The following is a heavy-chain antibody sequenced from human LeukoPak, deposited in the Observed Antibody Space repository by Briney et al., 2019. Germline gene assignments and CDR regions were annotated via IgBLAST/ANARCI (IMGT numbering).Heavy chain of an antibody. J-gene: IGHJ4*02. Sequence: ASVKVSCKASGYTFTSYDINWVRQATGQGLEWMGWMNPNSGNTGYAQKFQGRVTMTGNTSISTAYMELSSLRSEDTAVYYCAREGPYCSSTSCYNDYWGQGTLVTVSS. D-gene: IGHD2-2*01. CDR1: GYTFTSYD. CDR3: AREGPYCSSTSCYNDY. CDR2: MNPNSGNT. V-gene: IGHV1-8*01.